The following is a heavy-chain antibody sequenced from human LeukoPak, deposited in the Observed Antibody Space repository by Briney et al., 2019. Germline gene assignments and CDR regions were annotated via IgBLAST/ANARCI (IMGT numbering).Heavy chain of an antibody. CDR3: ARASYDSSGYRVFDY. J-gene: IGHJ4*02. V-gene: IGHV1-2*06. D-gene: IGHD3-22*01. CDR1: GYTFTGYY. Sequence: ASVNVSCKASGYTFTGYYMHWVRQAPGQGLEWMGRINPNSGGTNYAQKFQGRVTMTRDTSISTAYMELSRLRSDDTAVYCCARASYDSSGYRVFDYWGQGTLVTVSS. CDR2: INPNSGGT.